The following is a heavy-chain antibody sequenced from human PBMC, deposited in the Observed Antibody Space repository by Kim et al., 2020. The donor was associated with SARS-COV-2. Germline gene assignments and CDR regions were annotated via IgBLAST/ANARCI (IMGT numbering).Heavy chain of an antibody. D-gene: IGHD3-10*01. J-gene: IGHJ1*01. Sequence: SETLSLTCTVSGGSISSYYWSWIRQPPGKPLEWIGHIYYSGSTNYNPSLKSRVTISLETSKNQFSLNLSSVTAADTAVYYCARGDCGSSGCFDHWGQGTL. CDR1: GGSISSYY. CDR2: IYYSGST. V-gene: IGHV4-59*01. CDR3: ARGDCGSSGCFDH.